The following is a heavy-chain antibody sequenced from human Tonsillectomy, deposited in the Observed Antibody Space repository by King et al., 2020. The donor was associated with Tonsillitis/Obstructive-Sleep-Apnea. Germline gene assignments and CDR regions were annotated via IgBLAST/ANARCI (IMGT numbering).Heavy chain of an antibody. CDR2: SHHGGRT. D-gene: IGHD2-21*02. V-gene: IGHV4-4*02. CDR3: ATRVTAIDY. J-gene: IGHJ4*02. Sequence: QLQESGPGLVKPSGTLSLTSAVSGGSISSSNWWSWVRQPPGKGLEWIGESHHGGRTNYHPSLKSRVTISVDKSKNQFSLKLSSVTAADTAVYYCATRVTAIDYWGQGTLVTVSS. CDR1: GGSISSSNW.